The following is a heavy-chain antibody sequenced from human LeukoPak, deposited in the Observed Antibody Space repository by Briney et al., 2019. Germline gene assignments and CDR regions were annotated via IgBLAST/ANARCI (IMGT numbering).Heavy chain of an antibody. CDR2: IYYSGTT. D-gene: IGHD6-13*01. Sequence: SETLSLTCNVSGGSISSFYWSWIRQPPGRGLEWIGYIYYSGTTNYNPSLKSRVTISVDTSKDQFSLKLSSVTAADTAVYYCARRIAAAGWFDPWGQGTLVTVSS. CDR1: GGSISSFY. V-gene: IGHV4-59*08. CDR3: ARRIAAAGWFDP. J-gene: IGHJ5*02.